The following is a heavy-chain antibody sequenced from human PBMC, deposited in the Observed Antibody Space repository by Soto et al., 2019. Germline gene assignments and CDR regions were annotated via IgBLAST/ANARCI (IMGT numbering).Heavy chain of an antibody. Sequence: QVQLVQSGAEVKKPGASVKVSCKASGYTFTSYGISWVQQAPGQGLERMGWISAYNGNTNYAQKLQGRVTMTTDTSTSTAYMELRSLRSDDTAVYYCARFGSFGMVVAAIPYYFDYWGQGTLVTVSS. CDR2: ISAYNGNT. D-gene: IGHD2-15*01. CDR1: GYTFTSYG. CDR3: ARFGSFGMVVAAIPYYFDY. J-gene: IGHJ4*02. V-gene: IGHV1-18*04.